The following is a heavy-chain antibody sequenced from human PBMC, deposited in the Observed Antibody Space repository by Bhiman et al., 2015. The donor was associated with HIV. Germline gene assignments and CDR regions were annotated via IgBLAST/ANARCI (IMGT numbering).Heavy chain of an antibody. Sequence: VQLVESGGGLVQPGRSLRLSCAASGFTFDDYAMHWVRQAPGKGLEWVSGISWNSGSLGYADSVKGRFTISRDNAKNSLYLQMNSLRPEDTALYYCAKDSRMIVVVHGAFDIWGQGTMVTVSS. CDR1: GFTFDDYA. V-gene: IGHV3-9*01. D-gene: IGHD3-22*01. CDR3: AKDSRMIVVVHGAFDI. CDR2: ISWNSGSL. J-gene: IGHJ3*02.